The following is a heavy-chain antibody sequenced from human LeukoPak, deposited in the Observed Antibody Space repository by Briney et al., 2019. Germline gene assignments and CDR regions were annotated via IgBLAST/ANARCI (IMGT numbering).Heavy chain of an antibody. CDR2: IYPGDSDT. Sequence: GESLKISCKGSGYSFTSYWIGWVRQMPGKGLGWMGIIYPGDSDTRYSPSFQGQVTISDDKSISTAYLQWSSLKASDTAMYYCARIPAGYDSSGYYYYFDYWGQGTLVTVSS. J-gene: IGHJ4*02. D-gene: IGHD3-22*01. CDR3: ARIPAGYDSSGYYYYFDY. V-gene: IGHV5-51*01. CDR1: GYSFTSYW.